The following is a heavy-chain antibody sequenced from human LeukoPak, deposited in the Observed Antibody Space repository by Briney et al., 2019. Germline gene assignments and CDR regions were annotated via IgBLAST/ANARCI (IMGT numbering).Heavy chain of an antibody. Sequence: GGSLRLSCAASGFTFSSYSMNWVRQAPGKGLEWVSSISSSSSYIYYADSVKGRFTISRDNAKNSLYLQMNSLSAEDTAVYYCARVGSSWEYYFDYWGQGTLVTVSS. CDR1: GFTFSSYS. CDR2: ISSSSSYI. D-gene: IGHD6-13*01. CDR3: ARVGSSWEYYFDY. J-gene: IGHJ4*02. V-gene: IGHV3-21*01.